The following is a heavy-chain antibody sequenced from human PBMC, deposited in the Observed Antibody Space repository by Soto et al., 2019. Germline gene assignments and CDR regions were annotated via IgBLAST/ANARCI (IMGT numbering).Heavy chain of an antibody. J-gene: IGHJ4*02. CDR2: INAGNGNT. V-gene: IGHV1-3*01. Sequence: QVQLVQSGAEVKKPGASVKVSCKASGYTFTSYAMHWVRQAPGQMLEWRGWINAGNGNTKYSQKFQGRVTITRDTAASTAYMELSSLRSEDTAVYYCARDLGGWADYWGQGTLVTVSS. CDR1: GYTFTSYA. D-gene: IGHD6-19*01. CDR3: ARDLGGWADY.